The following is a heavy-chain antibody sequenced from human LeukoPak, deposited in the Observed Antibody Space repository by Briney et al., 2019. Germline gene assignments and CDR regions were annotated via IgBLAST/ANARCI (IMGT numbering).Heavy chain of an antibody. CDR2: IKQDGSDK. Sequence: GGSLRLSCVDSGFSFSTYWMSWVRQAPGKGLDWVANIKQDGSDKYYVDSVKGRFTISRDNSKNTLYLQMNSLRAEDTAVYYCAKGRFLEWYIDYWGQGTLVTVSS. D-gene: IGHD3-3*01. CDR3: AKGRFLEWYIDY. J-gene: IGHJ4*02. CDR1: GFSFSTYW. V-gene: IGHV3-7*01.